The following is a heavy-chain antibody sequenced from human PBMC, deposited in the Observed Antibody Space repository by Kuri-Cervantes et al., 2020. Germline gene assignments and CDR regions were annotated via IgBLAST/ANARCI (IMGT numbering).Heavy chain of an antibody. CDR3: ASYYSSSS. V-gene: IGHV3-7*02. Sequence: GGSLRLSCAAAVFNCIRQAPGKGLEWVANINQDGTEKNYVDSVKGRFTISRDNSKSTLYLQMNSLRAEDTAVYYCASYYSSSSWGQGTLVTVSS. CDR2: INQDGTEK. J-gene: IGHJ5*02. D-gene: IGHD6-6*01. CDR1: VFNCI.